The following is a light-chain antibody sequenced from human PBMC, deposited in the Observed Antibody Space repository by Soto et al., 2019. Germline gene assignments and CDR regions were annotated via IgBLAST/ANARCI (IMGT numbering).Light chain of an antibody. V-gene: IGKV3-11*01. CDR2: DAS. Sequence: EIVLTQSPATLSLSPGERATLSCRASQSVSSSLAWYQQKPGLAPRLLISDASNRATGIPARFSGSGSGTDLTLTISSQEPEDFAVYYCQQGNKWPPTFGQGTKVEIK. J-gene: IGKJ1*01. CDR3: QQGNKWPPT. CDR1: QSVSSS.